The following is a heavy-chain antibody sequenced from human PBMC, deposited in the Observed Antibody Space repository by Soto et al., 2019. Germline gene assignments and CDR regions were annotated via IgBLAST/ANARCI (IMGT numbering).Heavy chain of an antibody. J-gene: IGHJ4*02. CDR3: ARGVSSDTTGFRGYDL. CDR2: FIPIFVSA. V-gene: IGHV1-69*13. CDR1: GGTVSSYA. D-gene: IGHD3-10*01. Sequence: SVKVSCKASGGTVSSYAITWVRQAPGKGLEWMGVFIPIFVSAHYAPKFQGRNTITADESTSTAYMELSGLTSEDTAIYYCARGVSSDTTGFRGYDLWGQGTQVTVSS.